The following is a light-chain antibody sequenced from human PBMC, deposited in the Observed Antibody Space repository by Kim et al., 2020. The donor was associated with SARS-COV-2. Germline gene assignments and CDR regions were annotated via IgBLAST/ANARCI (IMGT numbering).Light chain of an antibody. J-gene: IGLJ3*02. CDR2: YDS. V-gene: IGLV3-21*04. CDR3: QVWDDDSDHWV. Sequence: APGQTATIACGGDNLRRQSVHWYQQMPGQAPVVVMDYDSDRPSGIPERISGSKSGNMATLTITSVEAGDEADFYCQVWDDDSDHWVFGGGTQLTVL. CDR1: NLRRQS.